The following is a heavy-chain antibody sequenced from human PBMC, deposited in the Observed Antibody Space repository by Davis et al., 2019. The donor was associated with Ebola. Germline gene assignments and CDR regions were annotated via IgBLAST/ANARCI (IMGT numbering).Heavy chain of an antibody. CDR2: ISGSGGST. Sequence: PGGSLRLSCAASGFTFSSYAMSWVRQAPGKGLEWVSAISGSGGSTYYADSVKGRFTISRDNSKNTLYLQMNSLRAEDTAVYYCASIKSGYYYYGMDVWGQGTTVTVSS. V-gene: IGHV3-23*01. CDR1: GFTFSSYA. J-gene: IGHJ6*02. D-gene: IGHD2-21*01. CDR3: ASIKSGYYYYGMDV.